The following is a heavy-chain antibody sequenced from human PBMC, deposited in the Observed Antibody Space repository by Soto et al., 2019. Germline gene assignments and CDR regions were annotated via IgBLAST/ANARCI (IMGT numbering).Heavy chain of an antibody. D-gene: IGHD3-16*01. J-gene: IGHJ4*02. Sequence: GGSLRLSCVASGFTLRSNWMSWVRQAPGKGLECVAKIREDGGDKYYVDSVKGRFTISRDNAKNSLYLQMNSLRVEDTAVYYCARDAVGGPLDYWGQGTLVTVSS. CDR2: IREDGGDK. CDR1: GFTLRSNW. V-gene: IGHV3-7*05. CDR3: ARDAVGGPLDY.